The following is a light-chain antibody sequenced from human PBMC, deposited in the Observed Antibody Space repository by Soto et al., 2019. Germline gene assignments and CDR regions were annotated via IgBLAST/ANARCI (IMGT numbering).Light chain of an antibody. CDR2: DAS. CDR3: QHYNGYLMWT. V-gene: IGKV1-5*01. J-gene: IGKJ1*01. Sequence: DIQMTQSPSTLSASISDRVTITCRASQSIGHWLAWYQQKPGKGPKLLISDASSLGHGVPSRFSGSGSGTEFTLTISSLQPDDSATYYCQHYNGYLMWTFGPGTKVDIK. CDR1: QSIGHW.